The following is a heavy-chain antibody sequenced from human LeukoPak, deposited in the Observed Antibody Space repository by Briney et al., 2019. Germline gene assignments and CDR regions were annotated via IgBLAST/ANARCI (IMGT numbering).Heavy chain of an antibody. CDR2: IIPIFGTA. Sequence: GASVKVSCKASGYTFTSYGISWVRQAPGQGLEWMGGIIPIFGTANYAQKFQGRVTITADESTSTAYMELSSLRSEDTAVYYCARLNYYDSSGYYEASGYWGQGTLVTVSS. D-gene: IGHD3-22*01. CDR3: ARLNYYDSSGYYEASGY. V-gene: IGHV1-69*13. CDR1: GYTFTSYG. J-gene: IGHJ4*02.